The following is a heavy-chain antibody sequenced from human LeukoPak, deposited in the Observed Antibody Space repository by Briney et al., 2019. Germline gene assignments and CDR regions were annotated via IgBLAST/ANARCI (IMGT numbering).Heavy chain of an antibody. D-gene: IGHD6-13*01. CDR3: ARDRGRIAAAGPSDY. Sequence: SETLSLTCTVSGYSISSGYYWGWIRQPPGKGLEWIGSIYHSGSTYYNPSLKSRVTISVDTSKNQFSLKLSSVTAADTAVYYCARDRGRIAAAGPSDYWGQGTLVTVSS. J-gene: IGHJ4*02. V-gene: IGHV4-38-2*02. CDR1: GYSISSGYY. CDR2: IYHSGST.